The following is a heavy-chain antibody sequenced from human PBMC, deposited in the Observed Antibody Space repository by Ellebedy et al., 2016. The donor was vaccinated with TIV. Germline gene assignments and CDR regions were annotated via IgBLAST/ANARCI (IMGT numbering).Heavy chain of an antibody. D-gene: IGHD2-15*01. V-gene: IGHV3-7*03. J-gene: IGHJ5*02. Sequence: GGSLRLSCAAPGFTFSSYWMSWVRQAPGKGLEWVANIKQDGSEKYYVDSVKGRFTISRDNAKNSLYLQMNSLRAEDTAVYYCAREYCSGGNCYAVFWFDPWGQGTLVTVSS. CDR1: GFTFSSYW. CDR3: AREYCSGGNCYAVFWFDP. CDR2: IKQDGSEK.